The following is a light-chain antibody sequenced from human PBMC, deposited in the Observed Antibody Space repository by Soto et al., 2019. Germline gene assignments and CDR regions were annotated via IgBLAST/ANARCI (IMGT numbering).Light chain of an antibody. V-gene: IGKV3-15*01. J-gene: IGKJ2*01. CDR2: VAS. CDR1: QSVNQK. Sequence: EIVLTQSPATRSVSPGEIATLSCRATQSVNQKLGWYQQKPGQAPRLLIYVASYRATGIPARFSGSGSGTEYTLTISNLQAEYFAVYYCQQFNNWPHTFGQGTRLEI. CDR3: QQFNNWPHT.